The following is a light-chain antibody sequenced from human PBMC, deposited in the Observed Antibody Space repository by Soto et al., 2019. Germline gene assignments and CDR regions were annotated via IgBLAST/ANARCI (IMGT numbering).Light chain of an antibody. CDR2: DVN. J-gene: IGLJ1*01. V-gene: IGLV2-14*01. CDR3: SSYTSSSTRV. Sequence: QYALTQPASVSGSPAQSITISCIRTSSDVGRYNYVSWYQQHPGQAPRLMIYDVNNRPSGVSNRFSGSKSDNTASLTISGLQAEDEADYYCSSYTSSSTRVFGTGTKVTVL. CDR1: SSDVGRYNY.